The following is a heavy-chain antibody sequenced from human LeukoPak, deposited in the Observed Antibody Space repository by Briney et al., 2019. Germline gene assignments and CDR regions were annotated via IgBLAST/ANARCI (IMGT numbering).Heavy chain of an antibody. CDR1: GGSFSGYY. Sequence: SETLSLTCAVYGGSFSGYYWSWIRQPPGKGLEWIGEINHSGSTNYNPSLKSRVTISVDTSKNQFSLKLSSVAAADTAVYYCARGLVGGVYDYWGQGTLVTVSS. CDR2: INHSGST. V-gene: IGHV4-34*01. D-gene: IGHD2-15*01. J-gene: IGHJ4*02. CDR3: ARGLVGGVYDY.